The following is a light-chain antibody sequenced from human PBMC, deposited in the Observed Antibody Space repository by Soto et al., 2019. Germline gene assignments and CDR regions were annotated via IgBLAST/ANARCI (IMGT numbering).Light chain of an antibody. Sequence: DIQMTQSPSSLSASVGDRVTITCRASQTIGTYLNWYQQIPGKAPKLLIYVASSLQSGVPSRFSGRGSGTDFTLTISSLQPEDFATYYCQQSFTTPFTFGPGTKVDIK. CDR3: QQSFTTPFT. J-gene: IGKJ3*01. CDR1: QTIGTY. V-gene: IGKV1-39*01. CDR2: VAS.